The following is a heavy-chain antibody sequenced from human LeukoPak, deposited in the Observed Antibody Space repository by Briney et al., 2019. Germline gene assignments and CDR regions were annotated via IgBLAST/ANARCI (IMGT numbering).Heavy chain of an antibody. J-gene: IGHJ3*01. CDR1: GYTFTSYD. CDR3: VRVGSCGRYTSDQGKAVES. V-gene: IGHV1-8*01. CDR2: MNANNGNT. D-gene: IGHD1-26*01. Sequence: ASVKVSCKASGYTFTSYDINWVRQATGQGLEWMGWMNANNGNTDYAQKFQGRVTMTTNTSISTAYMELSSLRSEDTAVYYCVRVGSCGRYTSDQGKAVESWGHGTMVT.